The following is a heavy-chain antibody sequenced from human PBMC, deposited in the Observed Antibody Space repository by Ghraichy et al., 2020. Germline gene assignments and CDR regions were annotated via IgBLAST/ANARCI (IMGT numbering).Heavy chain of an antibody. J-gene: IGHJ5*02. Sequence: SETLSLTCTVSGGSISSGGYYWSWIRQHPGKGLEWIGYIYYSGSTYYNPSLKSRVTISVDTSKNQFSLKLSSVTAADTAVYYCARAAPITIFGVVTQRWFDPWGQGTLVTVSS. V-gene: IGHV4-31*03. CDR1: GGSISSGGYY. D-gene: IGHD3-3*01. CDR2: IYYSGST. CDR3: ARAAPITIFGVVTQRWFDP.